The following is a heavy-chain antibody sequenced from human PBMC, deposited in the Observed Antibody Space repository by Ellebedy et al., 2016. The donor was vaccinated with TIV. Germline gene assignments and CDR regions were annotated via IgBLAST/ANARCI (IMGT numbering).Heavy chain of an antibody. J-gene: IGHJ4*02. CDR2: IYDSGRT. CDR3: ARGYYDILTGKNNGFND. Sequence: MPSETLSLTCTVSGGSISSGGYYWSWIRQHPGEGLEWIGYIYDSGRTYYNPSLKSLVSISVDTSKNQFSLKLSSVTAADTAVYYCARGYYDILTGKNNGFNDWGQGTLVTVSA. V-gene: IGHV4-31*01. CDR1: GGSISSGGYY. D-gene: IGHD3-9*01.